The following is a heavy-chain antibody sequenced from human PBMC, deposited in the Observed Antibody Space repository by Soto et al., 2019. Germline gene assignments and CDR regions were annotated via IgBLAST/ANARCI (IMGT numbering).Heavy chain of an antibody. J-gene: IGHJ4*02. CDR2: ISYDGSNK. D-gene: IGHD4-17*01. V-gene: IGHV3-30-3*01. CDR1: GFSSYA. Sequence: QVQLVESGGGVVQPGRSLRLSCAASGFSSYAMHWVRQAPGKGLEWVAVISYDGSNKYYADSVKGRFTISRDNSKNTLYLQMNSLRAEDTAVYYCASLGDDYGGNSYRAWGQGTLVTVSS. CDR3: ASLGDDYGGNSYRA.